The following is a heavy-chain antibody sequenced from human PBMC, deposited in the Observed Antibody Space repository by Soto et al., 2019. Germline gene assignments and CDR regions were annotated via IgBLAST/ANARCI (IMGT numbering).Heavy chain of an antibody. CDR1: GYTFTSYG. CDR2: ISAYNGNT. D-gene: IGHD5-12*01. V-gene: IGHV1-18*01. CDR3: ARVDIVATKDAFDI. J-gene: IGHJ3*02. Sequence: ASVKVSCKASGYTFTSYGISWVRQAPGQGLEWMGWISAYNGNTNYAQKLQGRVTMTTDTSTSTAYMELRSLRSDDTAVYYCARVDIVATKDAFDIWGQGTMVTVSS.